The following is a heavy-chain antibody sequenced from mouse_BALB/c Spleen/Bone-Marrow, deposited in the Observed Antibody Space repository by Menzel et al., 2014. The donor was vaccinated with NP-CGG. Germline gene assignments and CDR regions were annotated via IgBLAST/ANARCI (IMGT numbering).Heavy chain of an antibody. D-gene: IGHD1-1*01. CDR3: ARDQVYYYGSSYGYFDV. J-gene: IGHJ1*01. Sequence: EVKVVESGGGLVQPGGSRKLSCAASGFTFSDYGMAWVRQAPGKGPEWVAFISNLAYSIYYADTVTGRFTISRENAKNTLYLEMSSLRSEDTAMYYCARDQVYYYGSSYGYFDVWGAGTPGTVSS. CDR2: ISNLAYSI. CDR1: GFTFSDYG. V-gene: IGHV5-15*02.